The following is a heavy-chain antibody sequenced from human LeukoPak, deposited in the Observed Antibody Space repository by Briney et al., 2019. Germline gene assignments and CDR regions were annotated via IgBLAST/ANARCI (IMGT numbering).Heavy chain of an antibody. Sequence: AASVKVSCKASGYTFSDYYMHWVRQTPGQGLEWMGWINPNSGGTNYPQKFQGRVTMTRDTSISTAYMELSRLRSDDTAVYYCARVLVYSYGYSFDYWGQGTLVTVSS. J-gene: IGHJ4*02. CDR1: GYTFSDYY. CDR3: ARVLVYSYGYSFDY. D-gene: IGHD5-18*01. V-gene: IGHV1-2*02. CDR2: INPNSGGT.